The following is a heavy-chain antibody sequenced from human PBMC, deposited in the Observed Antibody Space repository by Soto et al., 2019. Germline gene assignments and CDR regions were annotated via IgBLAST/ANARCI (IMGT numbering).Heavy chain of an antibody. CDR1: GFTFSSYG. D-gene: IGHD1-7*01. CDR3: AKDMPNITGTINYYYYGMDV. V-gene: IGHV3-30*18. Sequence: QVQLVESGGGVVQPGRSLRLSCAASGFTFSSYGMHWVRQAPGKGLEWVAVISYDGSNKYYADSVKGRFTISRDNSKNTLYLQMNSLGAEDTAVYYCAKDMPNITGTINYYYYGMDVWGQGTTVTVSS. CDR2: ISYDGSNK. J-gene: IGHJ6*02.